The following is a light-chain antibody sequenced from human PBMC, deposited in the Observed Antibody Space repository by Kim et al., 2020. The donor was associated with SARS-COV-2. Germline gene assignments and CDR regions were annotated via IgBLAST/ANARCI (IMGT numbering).Light chain of an antibody. Sequence: LTQPPSVSKDLRQTATLTCTGNSNNVGNQGAAWLQQHQGHPPKLLSYRNNSRPLGLSERFSASRSGNTASLTITGLQPEDEADYYCSAWDSNLSAWVFGGGTQLTVL. CDR3: SAWDSNLSAWV. J-gene: IGLJ3*02. CDR1: SNNVGNQG. CDR2: RNN. V-gene: IGLV10-54*01.